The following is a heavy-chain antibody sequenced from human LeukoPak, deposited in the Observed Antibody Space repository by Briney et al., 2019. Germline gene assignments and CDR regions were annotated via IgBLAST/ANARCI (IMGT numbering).Heavy chain of an antibody. CDR1: GYTLTELS. J-gene: IGHJ4*02. CDR3: ANSNMKYYYDSGGYFD. Sequence: ASVKVSCKVSGYTLTELSMHWVRQAPGKGLEWMGGFDPEDGETIYAQKFQGRVTMTEDTSTDTAYMELSSLRSEDTAVYYCANSNMKYYYDSGGYFDWGQGTLVTVSS. CDR2: FDPEDGET. D-gene: IGHD3-22*01. V-gene: IGHV1-24*01.